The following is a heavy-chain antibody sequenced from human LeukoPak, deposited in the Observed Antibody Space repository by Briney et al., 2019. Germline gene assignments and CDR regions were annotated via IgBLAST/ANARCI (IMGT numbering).Heavy chain of an antibody. D-gene: IGHD3-16*02. Sequence: GGSLRLSCAASGFTLSSLAMHWVRQAPGKGLEWVSSSGTRSGTKYYADSVKGRFTISRDSAKNSVSLQINSLRAEDTAVDYCFLKMTYGELSDPDFWGQGTLVTVSS. CDR1: GFTLSSLA. CDR3: FLKMTYGELSDPDF. CDR2: SGTRSGTK. J-gene: IGHJ4*02. V-gene: IGHV3-21*01.